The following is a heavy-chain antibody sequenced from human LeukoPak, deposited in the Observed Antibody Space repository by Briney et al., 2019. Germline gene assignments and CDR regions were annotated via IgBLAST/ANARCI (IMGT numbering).Heavy chain of an antibody. J-gene: IGHJ6*03. CDR2: INPSGGST. CDR3: AKVGEDIVVEPATYYYYYMDV. D-gene: IGHD2-2*01. V-gene: IGHV1-46*01. CDR1: GYTFTSYY. Sequence: GASVKVSCKASGYTFTSYYMHWVRQAPGQGLEWMGIINPSGGSTSYAQKFQGRVTMTRDMSTSTVYMELSSLRAEDTAVYYCAKVGEDIVVEPATYYYYYMDVWGKGTTVTISS.